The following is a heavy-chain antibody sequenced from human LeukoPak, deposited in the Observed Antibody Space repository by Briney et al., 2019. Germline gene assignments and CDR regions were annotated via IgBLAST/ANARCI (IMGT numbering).Heavy chain of an antibody. D-gene: IGHD4-23*01. Sequence: GGSLRLSCAASGFTFTSYWMHWVRQAPGKGLVWLSRINSDGTITSYADSLEGRFTISRDNSKNTLYLQMSSLRAEDTAAYYCVKDPFYGGNPLYYFDYWGQGTLVTVSS. V-gene: IGHV3-74*01. CDR1: GFTFTSYW. CDR3: VKDPFYGGNPLYYFDY. J-gene: IGHJ4*02. CDR2: INSDGTIT.